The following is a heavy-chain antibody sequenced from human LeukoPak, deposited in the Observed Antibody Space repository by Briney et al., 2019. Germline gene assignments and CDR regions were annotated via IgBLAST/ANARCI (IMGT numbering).Heavy chain of an antibody. Sequence: PGGTLRLSCAASGFTFSSYGRSWVRQAPGKGLEWVSAITGTGHITYYADSVKGRFTISRDNSKNTLYLQMNSLRAEDAAVYYCATFSVMDTAMIRTYYYYYMDVWGKGTTVTISS. J-gene: IGHJ6*03. D-gene: IGHD5-18*01. CDR2: ITGTGHIT. CDR3: ATFSVMDTAMIRTYYYYYMDV. V-gene: IGHV3-23*01. CDR1: GFTFSSYG.